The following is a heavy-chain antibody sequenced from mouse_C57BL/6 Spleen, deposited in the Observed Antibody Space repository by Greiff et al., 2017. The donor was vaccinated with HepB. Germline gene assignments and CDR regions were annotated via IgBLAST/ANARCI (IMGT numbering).Heavy chain of an antibody. CDR1: GFTFSSYA. CDR2: ISDGGSYT. CDR3: ARAVTGDAMDY. J-gene: IGHJ4*01. D-gene: IGHD4-1*01. Sequence: EVMLVESGGGLVKPGGSLKLSCAASGFTFSSYAMSWVRQTPEKRLEWVATISDGGSYTYYPDNVKGRFTISRDNAKNNLYLQMSHLTSEDTAMYYCARAVTGDAMDYWGQGTSVTVSS. V-gene: IGHV5-4*03.